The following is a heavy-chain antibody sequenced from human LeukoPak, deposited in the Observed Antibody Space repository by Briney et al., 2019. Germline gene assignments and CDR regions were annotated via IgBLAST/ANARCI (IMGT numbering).Heavy chain of an antibody. CDR2: IHHSGST. CDR3: ARLASSVWHWDN. CDR1: GGSLISSNFY. Sequence: KPSETLSLTCTVSGGSLISSNFYWAWIRQPPGKGLQWIASIHHSGSTYYNPSLMSRLTISVDASKKQFSLKLSSVTAADTAVYYCARLASSVWHWDNWGQGTLVTVSS. V-gene: IGHV4-39*01. D-gene: IGHD6-19*01. J-gene: IGHJ4*02.